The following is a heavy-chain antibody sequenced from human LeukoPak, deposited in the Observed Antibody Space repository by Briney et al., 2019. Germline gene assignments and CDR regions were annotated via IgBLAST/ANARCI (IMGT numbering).Heavy chain of an antibody. Sequence: GGSLRLSCAASGFTFSSYRMNWVRQAPGKGLEWVAYITEDGSLKYYVDYVKGRFTISRDNAKNSLYLQMSSLRAEDTAVYYCARSGHYGDYLYYFDYWGQGTLVTVSS. J-gene: IGHJ4*02. CDR3: ARSGHYGDYLYYFDY. D-gene: IGHD4-17*01. V-gene: IGHV3-7*01. CDR2: ITEDGSLK. CDR1: GFTFSSYR.